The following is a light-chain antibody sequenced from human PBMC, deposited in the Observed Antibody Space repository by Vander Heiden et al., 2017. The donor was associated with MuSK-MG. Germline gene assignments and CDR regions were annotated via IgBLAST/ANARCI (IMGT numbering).Light chain of an antibody. CDR2: EVT. CDR1: SSDIGDFDY. CDR3: SSYSNTNSLA. V-gene: IGLV2-14*01. Sequence: QSALSQPASVSGSPGQSITISCTGTSSDIGDFDYVSWYQQYPGKAPKLLIYEVTHRPSGVSDRFSGSKSGNTASLTISGLQAEDDADYYCSSYSNTNSLAFGGGTTLTVL. J-gene: IGLJ3*02.